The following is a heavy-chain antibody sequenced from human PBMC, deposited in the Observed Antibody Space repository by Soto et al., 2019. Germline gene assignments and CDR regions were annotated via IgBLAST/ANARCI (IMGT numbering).Heavy chain of an antibody. CDR3: ASAPNWNYGY. Sequence: EVQLVESGGGLVQPGGSLRLSCAASGFTSSSYWMSWVRQVPGRGLEWVANINQDGSEKYYVDSVRGRFTISRDNAKYSLYLQMNSLRAEDTAVYYCASAPNWNYGYWGQGTLVTVSS. CDR2: INQDGSEK. CDR1: GFTSSSYW. D-gene: IGHD1-7*01. J-gene: IGHJ4*02. V-gene: IGHV3-7*01.